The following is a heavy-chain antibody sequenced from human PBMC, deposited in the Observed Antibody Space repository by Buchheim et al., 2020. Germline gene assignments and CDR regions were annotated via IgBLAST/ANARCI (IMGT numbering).Heavy chain of an antibody. Sequence: QVQLVESGGGVVQPGRSLRLSCAASGFTFSSYAMHWVRQAPGKGLEWVAVISYDGSNKYYADSVKGRFTISRDNSKNTLYLQMNSLRAEDTAVYYCARELLWFGELFRTEYYFDYWGQGTL. V-gene: IGHV3-30-3*01. D-gene: IGHD3-10*01. CDR3: ARELLWFGELFRTEYYFDY. CDR1: GFTFSSYA. CDR2: ISYDGSNK. J-gene: IGHJ4*02.